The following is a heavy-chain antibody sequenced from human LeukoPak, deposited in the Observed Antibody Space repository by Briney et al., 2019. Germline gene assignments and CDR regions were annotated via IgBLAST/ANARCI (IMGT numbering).Heavy chain of an antibody. CDR2: INHSGST. D-gene: IGHD6-13*01. Sequence: SETLSLTCAVYGGSFSGYYWSWIRQPPGKGLEWMGEINHSGSTNYNPSLKSRVTISVDTSKNQFSLKLSSVTAADTAVYYCASAPAYSRSPNWFDPWGQGTLVTVSS. CDR1: GGSFSGYY. V-gene: IGHV4-34*01. J-gene: IGHJ5*02. CDR3: ASAPAYSRSPNWFDP.